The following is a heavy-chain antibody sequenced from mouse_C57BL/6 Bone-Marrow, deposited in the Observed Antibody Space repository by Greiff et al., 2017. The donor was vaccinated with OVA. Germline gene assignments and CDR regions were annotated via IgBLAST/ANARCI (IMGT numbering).Heavy chain of an antibody. CDR1: GYAFSSSW. CDR2: IYPGDGDT. Sequence: QVQLQQSGPELVKPGASVKISCKASGYAFSSSWMNWVKQRPGKGLEWIGRIYPGDGDTNYNGKFKGKATLTADKSSSTAYMQLSSLTSEDSAVYFCARGRRAQGLWGQGTLVTVSA. CDR3: ARGRRAQGL. D-gene: IGHD3-2*02. J-gene: IGHJ3*01. V-gene: IGHV1-82*01.